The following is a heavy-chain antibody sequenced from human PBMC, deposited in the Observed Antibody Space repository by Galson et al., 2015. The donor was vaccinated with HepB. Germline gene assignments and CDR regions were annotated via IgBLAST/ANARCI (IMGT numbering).Heavy chain of an antibody. J-gene: IGHJ3*02. CDR2: INTNTGNP. D-gene: IGHD6-19*01. CDR3: ARRGIAVAGTSRGAFDI. CDR1: GYTFTSYA. Sequence: SVKVSCKASGYTFTSYAMNWVRQAPGQGLEWMGWINTNTGNPTYAQGFTGRFVFSLDTSVSTAYLQISSLKAEDTAVYYCARRGIAVAGTSRGAFDIWGQGTMVTVSS. V-gene: IGHV7-4-1*02.